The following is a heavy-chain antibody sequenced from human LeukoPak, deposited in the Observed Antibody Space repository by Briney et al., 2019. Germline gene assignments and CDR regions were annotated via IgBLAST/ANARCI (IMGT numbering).Heavy chain of an antibody. CDR3: ARVGRLDYGDYLAH. D-gene: IGHD4-17*01. Sequence: ASVEVSCKTSGYTFARYPIHWVRQAPGRGLEWMGWINTNTGSPTYAQAFAGRFVFSLDTSVTTAYLQISSLRSADTAVYYCARVGRLDYGDYLAHWGPGNRITVSS. V-gene: IGHV7-4-1*02. CDR2: INTNTGSP. J-gene: IGHJ4*02. CDR1: GYTFARYP.